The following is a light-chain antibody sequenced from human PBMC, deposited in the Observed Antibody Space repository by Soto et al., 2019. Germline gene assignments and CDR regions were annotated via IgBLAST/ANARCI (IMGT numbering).Light chain of an antibody. J-gene: IGLJ1*01. V-gene: IGLV2-8*01. Sequence: QSALTQPPSASGSLGQSVTISCTGTSSDVGGYNCVSWYQQHPGKAPKFMIYEVSKRPSGVPDRFSGSKSGNTASLTVSGLQADDEADYYCSSCAGANKFVFGTGTKLTVL. CDR2: EVS. CDR3: SSCAGANKFV. CDR1: SSDVGGYNC.